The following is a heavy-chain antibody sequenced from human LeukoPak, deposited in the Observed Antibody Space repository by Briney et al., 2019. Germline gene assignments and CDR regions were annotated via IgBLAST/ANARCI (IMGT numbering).Heavy chain of an antibody. CDR2: IYPGDSDT. Sequence: GESLKISCKGSGYSFTSYWIGWVRQLPGKGLEWMGTIYPGDSDTRYSPSFLDHVFISSDDSTSTDYLQWSSLKASDTAMYYCARLTYYDFWSGYSYGMDVWGQGTTVTVSS. J-gene: IGHJ6*02. CDR3: ARLTYYDFWSGYSYGMDV. D-gene: IGHD3-3*01. CDR1: GYSFTSYW. V-gene: IGHV5-51*01.